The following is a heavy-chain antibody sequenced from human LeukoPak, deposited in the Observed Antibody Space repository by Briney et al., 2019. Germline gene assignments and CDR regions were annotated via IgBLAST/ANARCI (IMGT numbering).Heavy chain of an antibody. D-gene: IGHD2-2*01. CDR2: IHHSGST. CDR3: ARGYAYCSSTSCSGGYYYMDV. Sequence: PSETLSLTCAVSGYSISSGYYWGWIRQPPGKGLEWIGSIHHSGSTYYNPSLKSRVTISVDMSKNQFSLKLSSVTAADTAVYYCARGYAYCSSTSCSGGYYYMDVWGKGTTVTVSS. CDR1: GYSISSGYY. J-gene: IGHJ6*03. V-gene: IGHV4-38-2*01.